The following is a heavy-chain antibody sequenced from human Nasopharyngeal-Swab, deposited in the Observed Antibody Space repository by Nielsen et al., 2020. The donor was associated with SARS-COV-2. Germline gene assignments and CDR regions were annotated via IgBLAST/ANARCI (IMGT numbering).Heavy chain of an antibody. CDR3: ARDLGVYAILHYMDV. D-gene: IGHD2-8*02. J-gene: IGHJ6*03. Sequence: GGSLRLSCAASGFTFSSYGMHWVRQAPGKGLEWVAVIWYDGSNKYYADSVKGRFTISRDNSKNTLYLQMNSLRAEDTAVYYCARDLGVYAILHYMDVWGKGTTVTVSS. CDR1: GFTFSSYG. CDR2: IWYDGSNK. V-gene: IGHV3-33*01.